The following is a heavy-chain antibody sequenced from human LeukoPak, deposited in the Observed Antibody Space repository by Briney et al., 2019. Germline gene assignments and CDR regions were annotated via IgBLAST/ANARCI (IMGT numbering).Heavy chain of an antibody. D-gene: IGHD3-22*01. CDR2: IYHSGST. CDR1: GGSISSSNW. CDR3: ARGDSSGHPDAFDI. Sequence: SETLSLTCAVSGGSISSSNWWSWVRQPPGKGLEWIGEIYHSGSTNYNPSLKSRVTISVDKSKNQFSLKLSSVTAADTAVYNCARGDSSGHPDAFDIWGQGTMVTVSS. V-gene: IGHV4-4*02. J-gene: IGHJ3*02.